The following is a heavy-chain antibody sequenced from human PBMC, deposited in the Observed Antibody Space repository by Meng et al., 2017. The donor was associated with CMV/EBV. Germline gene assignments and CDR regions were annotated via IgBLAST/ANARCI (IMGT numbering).Heavy chain of an antibody. V-gene: IGHV1-69*10. D-gene: IGHD3-22*01. Sequence: SVKVSCKASGGTVSSYAISWVRQAPGQGLEWMGGIIPILGIANHAQKSQGRVTITADKSTSTAYMELSSLRSEDTAVYYCSRVAQGCDDSSGYYFGYWGQGTLVTVSS. J-gene: IGHJ4*02. CDR3: SRVAQGCDDSSGYYFGY. CDR2: IIPILGIA. CDR1: GGTVSSYA.